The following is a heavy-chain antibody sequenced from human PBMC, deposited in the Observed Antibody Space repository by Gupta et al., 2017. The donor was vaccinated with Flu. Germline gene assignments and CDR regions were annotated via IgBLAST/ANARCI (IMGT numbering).Heavy chain of an antibody. CDR3: ARLRGTIVGATAKYDAFDI. D-gene: IGHD1-26*01. J-gene: IGHJ3*02. V-gene: IGHV4-39*01. Sequence: GWVRQPPGKGLEWIGNIYYVGNTYHSPSLRSRITISVDTSKNQFSLKLSSVTAADTAVYYCARLRGTIVGATAKYDAFDIWGQGTMVTVSS. CDR2: IYYVGNT.